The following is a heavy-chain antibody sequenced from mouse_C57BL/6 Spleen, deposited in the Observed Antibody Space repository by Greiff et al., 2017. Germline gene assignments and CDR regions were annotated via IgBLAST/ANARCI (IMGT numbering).Heavy chain of an antibody. CDR3: ARSDDYGSSRYCDD. V-gene: IGHV1-52*01. CDR2: IDPSDSET. Sequence: QVQLKQPGAELVGPGSSVKLSCKASGYTFTSYWMHWVQQRPIQGLEWIGNIDPSDSETHYKQKFKDKATLTVDNSSSTAYMQLSSLTSEDSAVYYCARSDDYGSSRYCDDWGQGTTLTVSS. J-gene: IGHJ2*01. CDR1: GYTFTSYW. D-gene: IGHD1-1*01.